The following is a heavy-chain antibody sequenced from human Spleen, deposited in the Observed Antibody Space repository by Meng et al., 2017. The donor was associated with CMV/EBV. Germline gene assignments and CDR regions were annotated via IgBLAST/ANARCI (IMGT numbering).Heavy chain of an antibody. CDR2: IFKDGRT. CDR1: GFTVSSSY. CDR3: VRDLSFYYGFWSGYYTDGTFDI. V-gene: IGHV3-66*02. Sequence: GGSLRLSCAASGFTVSSSYMTWVRQVPGKGLEWVSVIFKDGRTYYADSVQGRFTISRDNSKNTVYLQMNSLRPEDTAVYYCVRDLSFYYGFWSGYYTDGTFDIWGQGRMVTVSS. D-gene: IGHD3-3*01. J-gene: IGHJ3*02.